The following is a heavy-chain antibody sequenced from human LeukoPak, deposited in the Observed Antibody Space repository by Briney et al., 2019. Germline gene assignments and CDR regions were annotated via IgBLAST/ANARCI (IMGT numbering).Heavy chain of an antibody. D-gene: IGHD2-15*01. CDR2: IWYDGSNK. CDR3: ARDSSSVVVVSPPDY. CDR1: GFTFSSYG. V-gene: IGHV3-33*01. J-gene: IGHJ4*02. Sequence: GRSLRLSCAVSGFTFSSYGMHWVRQAPGKGLEWVAVIWYDGSNKYYADSVKGRFTISRDNSKNTLYLQMNSLRAEDTAVYYCARDSSSVVVVSPPDYWGQGTLVTVSS.